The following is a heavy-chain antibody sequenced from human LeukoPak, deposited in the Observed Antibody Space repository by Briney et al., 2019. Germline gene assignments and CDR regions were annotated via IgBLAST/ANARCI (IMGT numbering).Heavy chain of an antibody. CDR1: GFTFSSYA. CDR2: IYSGGST. D-gene: IGHD5-18*01. J-gene: IGHJ4*02. CDR3: ASGYNYGIFEY. V-gene: IGHV3-53*01. Sequence: GGSLRLSCAASGFTFSSYAMSWVRQAPGKGLEWVSVIYSGGSTYYADSVKGRFTISRDNSKNALYLQMNSLRAEDTAVYYCASGYNYGIFEYWGQGTLVTVSS.